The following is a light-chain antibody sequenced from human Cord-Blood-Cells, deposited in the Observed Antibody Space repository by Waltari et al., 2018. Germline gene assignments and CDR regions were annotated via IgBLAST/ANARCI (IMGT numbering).Light chain of an antibody. Sequence: AIRMTQSPSSFSASTGDRVTITCRASQGISSYLAWYQQKSGKAPKLLIYAASTLQSGVPSRFSGSGSGTDFTLTISCLQSEDFATYYCQQYYSYSSFGQGTRLEIK. CDR1: QGISSY. CDR3: QQYYSYSS. V-gene: IGKV1-8*01. J-gene: IGKJ5*01. CDR2: AAS.